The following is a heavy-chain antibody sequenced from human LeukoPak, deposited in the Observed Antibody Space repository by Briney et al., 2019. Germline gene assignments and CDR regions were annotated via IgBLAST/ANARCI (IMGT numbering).Heavy chain of an antibody. CDR2: INHSGST. CDR1: GGSFSGYY. Sequence: SETLSLTCAVYGGSFSGYYCSWIRQPPGNGLEWIGEINHSGSTNYNPSLKSRVTISVDTSKNQFSLKVRSVTAADTAVFYCARRAFPRCYSLWGQGTLVTVSS. J-gene: IGHJ4*02. D-gene: IGHD2-15*01. CDR3: ARRAFPRCYSL. V-gene: IGHV4-34*01.